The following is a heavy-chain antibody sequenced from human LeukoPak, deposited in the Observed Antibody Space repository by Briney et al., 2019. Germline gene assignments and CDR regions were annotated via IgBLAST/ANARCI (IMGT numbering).Heavy chain of an antibody. CDR2: IYYSGST. Sequence: SETLSLTCTVSGDSISSGDYYWSWIRQPPGKGLEWIGSIYYSGSTYYNPSLKSRVTISVDTSKNQFSLKLSSVTAADTAVYYCATEQWLVRDYWGQGTLVTVSS. J-gene: IGHJ4*02. CDR3: ATEQWLVRDY. V-gene: IGHV4-39*02. CDR1: GDSISSGDYY. D-gene: IGHD6-19*01.